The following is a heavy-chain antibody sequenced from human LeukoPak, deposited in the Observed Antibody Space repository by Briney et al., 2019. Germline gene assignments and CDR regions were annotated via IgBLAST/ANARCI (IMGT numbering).Heavy chain of an antibody. CDR3: ASGPRWVGAVWAHSFTI. V-gene: IGHV3-7*01. Sequence: PGGSLRLSCLDSGFTFSSYWMSWVRQAPGKGLEWVANIKQDGSDKYYVDSVKGRFTISRDNAKNSLYLQMNSLRAEDTAVYFCASGPRWVGAVWAHSFTIWGQGTTVTVSS. CDR1: GFTFSSYW. CDR2: IKQDGSDK. D-gene: IGHD1-26*01. J-gene: IGHJ3*02.